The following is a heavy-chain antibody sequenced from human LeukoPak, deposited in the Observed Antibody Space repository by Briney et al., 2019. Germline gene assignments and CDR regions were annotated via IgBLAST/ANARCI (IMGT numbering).Heavy chain of an antibody. D-gene: IGHD6-19*01. V-gene: IGHV4-39*07. Sequence: PSETLSLTCTVSGGSISSSSYYWGWIRQPPGKRLEWIGSIYYSGSTNYNPSLKSRVTISVDTSKNQFSLKLSSVTAADTAVYYCARAGNGGWYGMDVWGQGATVTVSS. J-gene: IGHJ6*02. CDR3: ARAGNGGWYGMDV. CDR1: GGSISSSSYY. CDR2: IYYSGST.